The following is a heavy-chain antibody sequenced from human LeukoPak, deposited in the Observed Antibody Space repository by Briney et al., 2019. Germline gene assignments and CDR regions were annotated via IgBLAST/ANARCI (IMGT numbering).Heavy chain of an antibody. V-gene: IGHV4-59*01. CDR3: ARAGYSSSWDYYYYYGMDV. CDR2: TYYSGTT. Sequence: SETLSLTCTVYGGSISSYYWSWIRQPPGKGREWIGYTYYSGTTNYNPSLRSRVTITVDTTKNQFSLKLSSVTAADTAVYYCARAGYSSSWDYYYYYGMDVWGQGTTVTVSS. J-gene: IGHJ6*02. D-gene: IGHD6-13*01. CDR1: GGSISSYY.